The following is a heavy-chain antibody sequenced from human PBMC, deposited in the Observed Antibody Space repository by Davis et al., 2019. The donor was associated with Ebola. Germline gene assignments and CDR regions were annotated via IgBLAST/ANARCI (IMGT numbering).Heavy chain of an antibody. Sequence: SETLSLTCTVSGDSITSSDYYWGWIRQSPGKGLEWIGTFYYSGTTFYNPSLKSRITVSVDPSKNQFSLKLSSPTAADTAVYYCASVRQTYDSSGYSQPFDYWGQGSLVTVFS. D-gene: IGHD3-22*01. V-gene: IGHV4-39*01. CDR1: GDSITSSDYY. CDR2: FYYSGTT. CDR3: ASVRQTYDSSGYSQPFDY. J-gene: IGHJ4*02.